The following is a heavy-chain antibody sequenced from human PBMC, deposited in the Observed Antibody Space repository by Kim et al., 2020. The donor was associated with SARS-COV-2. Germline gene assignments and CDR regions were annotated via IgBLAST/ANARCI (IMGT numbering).Heavy chain of an antibody. D-gene: IGHD3-10*01. J-gene: IGHJ4*02. CDR3: AKDPYYYGSGSFDY. CDR1: GFTFSSYA. Sequence: GGSLRHSCAASGFTFSSYAMSWVRQAPGKGLEWVSAISGSGGSTYYADSVKGRFTISRDNSKNTLYLQMNSLRAEDTAVYYCAKDPYYYGSGSFDYWGQGTLVTVSS. V-gene: IGHV3-23*01. CDR2: ISGSGGST.